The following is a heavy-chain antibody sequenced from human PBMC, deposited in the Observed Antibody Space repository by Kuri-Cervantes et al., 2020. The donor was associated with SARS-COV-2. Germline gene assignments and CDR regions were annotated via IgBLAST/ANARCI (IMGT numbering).Heavy chain of an antibody. Sequence: GESLKIPCAASGFTFSSYGMHWVRQAPGKGLEWVAVISYDGSNKYYADSVKGRFTISRDNSKNTLYLQMNSLRAEDTAVYYCARDLRSSGGATYYYYGMDVWGQGTTVTVSS. J-gene: IGHJ6*02. CDR1: GFTFSSYG. CDR3: ARDLRSSGGATYYYYGMDV. D-gene: IGHD1-26*01. V-gene: IGHV3-30*06. CDR2: ISYDGSNK.